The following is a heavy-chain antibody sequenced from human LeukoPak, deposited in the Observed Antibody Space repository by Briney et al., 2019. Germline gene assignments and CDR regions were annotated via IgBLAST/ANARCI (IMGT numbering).Heavy chain of an antibody. CDR3: ARKPLSYSDYEVDY. J-gene: IGHJ4*02. CDR2: ISYDGSNK. D-gene: IGHD4-11*01. CDR1: GFTFSSYG. Sequence: GRSLRLSCAASGFTFSSYGMHWVRQAPGKGLEWVAVISYDGSNKYYADSVKGRFTISRDNSKNTLYLQMNSLRAEDTAVYYCARKPLSYSDYEVDYWGQGTLVTVSS. V-gene: IGHV3-30*03.